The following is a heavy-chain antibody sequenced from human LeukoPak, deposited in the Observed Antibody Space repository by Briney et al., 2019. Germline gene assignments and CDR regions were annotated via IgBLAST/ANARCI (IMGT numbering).Heavy chain of an antibody. Sequence: SVKVSCKASGGTFTSYAISWVRQAPGQGLEWMGRIIPIFSTANYAQKFQGRVTITTDASTSTAYMELSSLRSADTAVYYCARAPGKFRCGKRFDYWGQGTLVTASS. CDR3: ARAPGKFRCGKRFDY. D-gene: IGHD4-23*01. V-gene: IGHV1-69*05. CDR2: IIPIFSTA. CDR1: GGTFTSYA. J-gene: IGHJ4*02.